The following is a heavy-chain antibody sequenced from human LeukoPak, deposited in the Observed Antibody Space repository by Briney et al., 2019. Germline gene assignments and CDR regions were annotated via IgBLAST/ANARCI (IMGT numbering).Heavy chain of an antibody. CDR1: GFTLSRSW. CDR3: ARAYQPDY. Sequence: GGSLRLSCAASGFTLSRSWMSGVRQAPGKGLEWVANIKQDGSEKNCVHTVKRRFTISRDNAKNSLYLQMNSLRAEDTAVYYCARAYQPDYWGQGTLVTVSS. CDR2: IKQDGSEK. V-gene: IGHV3-7*05. D-gene: IGHD1-14*01. J-gene: IGHJ4*02.